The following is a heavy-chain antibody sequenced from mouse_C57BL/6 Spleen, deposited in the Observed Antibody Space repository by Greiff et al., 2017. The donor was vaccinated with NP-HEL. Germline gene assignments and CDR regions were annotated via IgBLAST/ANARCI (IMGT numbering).Heavy chain of an antibody. J-gene: IGHJ2*01. CDR1: GYSFTGYY. V-gene: IGHV1-42*01. CDR3: ARRDYGSNFDY. D-gene: IGHD1-1*01. Sequence: EVQLHQSGPELVKPGASVKMSCKASGYSFTGYYMNWVKQSPEKSLEWIGEINPSTGGTTYNQKFKAKATLTVDKSSSTAYMQLKSLTSEDSAVYYCARRDYGSNFDYWGQGTTLTVSS. CDR2: INPSTGGT.